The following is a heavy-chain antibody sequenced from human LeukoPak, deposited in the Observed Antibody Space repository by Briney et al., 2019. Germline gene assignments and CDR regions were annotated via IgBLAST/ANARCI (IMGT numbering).Heavy chain of an antibody. V-gene: IGHV3-30*01. J-gene: IGHJ4*02. CDR2: ISYDGSNK. CDR3: ARDDPDTAMGIFDY. D-gene: IGHD5-18*01. Sequence: GGSLRLSCAASGFTFSSYAMHWVRQAPGKGLEWVAVISYDGSNKYYADSVKGRFTISRDNSKNTLYLQMNSLRAEDTAVYYCARDDPDTAMGIFDYWGQGTLVTVSS. CDR1: GFTFSSYA.